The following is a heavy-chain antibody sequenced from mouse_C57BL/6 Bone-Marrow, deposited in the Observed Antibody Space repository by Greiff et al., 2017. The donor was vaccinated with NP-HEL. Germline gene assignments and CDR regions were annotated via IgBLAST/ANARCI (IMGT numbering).Heavy chain of an antibody. CDR2: IYPRSGNT. Sequence: VKLMESGAELARPGASVKLSCKASGYTFTSYGISWVKQRTGQGLEWIGEIYPRSGNTYYNEKFKGKATLTADKSSSTAYMELRSLTSEDSAVYFCAREGNWPYFDYWGLGTTLTVSS. CDR1: GYTFTSYG. D-gene: IGHD4-1*01. J-gene: IGHJ2*01. CDR3: AREGNWPYFDY. V-gene: IGHV1-81*01.